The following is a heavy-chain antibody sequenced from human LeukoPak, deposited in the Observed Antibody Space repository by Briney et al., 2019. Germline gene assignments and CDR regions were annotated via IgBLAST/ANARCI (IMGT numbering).Heavy chain of an antibody. Sequence: PGGSLRLSCAASGFTFSNYWMHWVRQAPGKGLEWVAVISYDGSNKYYADSVKGRFTISRDNSKNTLYLQMNSLRAEDTAVYYCAKDLYGDYEDPDAFDIWGQGTMVTVSS. J-gene: IGHJ3*02. CDR2: ISYDGSNK. D-gene: IGHD4-17*01. V-gene: IGHV3-30*18. CDR3: AKDLYGDYEDPDAFDI. CDR1: GFTFSNYW.